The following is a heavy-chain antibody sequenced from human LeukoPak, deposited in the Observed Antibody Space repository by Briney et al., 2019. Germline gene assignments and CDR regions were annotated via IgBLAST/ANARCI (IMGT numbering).Heavy chain of an antibody. V-gene: IGHV4-39*01. Sequence: SETLSLTCTVSGGSISSSSYSWGWIRQPPGKGLEWIGNVYYSGNTYYNPSLKSRVTISVDTSKNQFSLKLSSVTAADTAVYYCARAPLAVAGSNWFDPWGQGTLVTVSS. D-gene: IGHD6-19*01. CDR1: GGSISSSSYS. CDR3: ARAPLAVAGSNWFDP. J-gene: IGHJ5*02. CDR2: VYYSGNT.